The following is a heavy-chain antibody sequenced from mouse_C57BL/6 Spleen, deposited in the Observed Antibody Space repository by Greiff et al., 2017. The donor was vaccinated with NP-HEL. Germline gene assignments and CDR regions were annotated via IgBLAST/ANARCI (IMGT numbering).Heavy chain of an antibody. CDR2: ISSGGSYT. CDR1: GFTFSSYG. J-gene: IGHJ3*01. Sequence: EVHLVESGGDLVKPGGSLKLSCAASGFTFSSYGMSWVRQTPDKRLEWVANISSGGSYTYYPDSVKGRFTISRENAKNTLYLQMSSLKSEDTAMYYCARQVSYYGSFAYWGQGTLVTVSA. CDR3: ARQVSYYGSFAY. D-gene: IGHD1-1*01. V-gene: IGHV5-6*01.